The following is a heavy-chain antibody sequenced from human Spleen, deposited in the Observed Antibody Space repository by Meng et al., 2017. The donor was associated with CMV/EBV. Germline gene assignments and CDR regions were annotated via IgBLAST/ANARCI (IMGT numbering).Heavy chain of an antibody. CDR1: GFTFNSYA. J-gene: IGHJ6*02. CDR3: ARAGQGAVGIVALRSSRNYYYYGLDV. V-gene: IGHV3-30-3*01. Sequence: GESLKISCAASGFTFNSYAMHWVRQAPGKGLEWVAVMSYDGSNKYYADSVKGRFTISRDNSKNTLYLQMNSLRAEDTAAYYCARAGQGAVGIVALRSSRNYYYYGLDVWGQGTTVTVSS. CDR2: MSYDGSNK. D-gene: IGHD5-12*01.